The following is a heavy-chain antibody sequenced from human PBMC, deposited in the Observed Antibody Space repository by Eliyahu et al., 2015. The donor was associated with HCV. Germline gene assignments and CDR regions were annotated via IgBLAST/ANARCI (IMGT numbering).Heavy chain of an antibody. J-gene: IGHJ4*02. CDR3: ARGPETKSAYYYNY. CDR2: IIPIFWSA. V-gene: IGHV1-69*01. Sequence: EVKKPGSSVKVSCKASGGTFSSYTIDWVRQAPGQGLEWMGGIIPIFWSANFTQKFYGAVTITADESTSTAYMEVSSLRSEDTAVYYCARGPETKSAYYYNYWGQGTLVTVSS. CDR1: GGTFSSYT. D-gene: IGHD3-22*01.